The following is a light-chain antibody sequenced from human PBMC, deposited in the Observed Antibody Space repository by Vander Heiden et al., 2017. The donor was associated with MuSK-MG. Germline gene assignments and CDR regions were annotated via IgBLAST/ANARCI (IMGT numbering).Light chain of an antibody. Sequence: DIHMTQSPSTLSASVGDRVTITCRASQSISSWLAWYQQKPGKAPKLLIYDASSLESEVPSRFNGSTSVTAFTLTISILQPHAFATYYCQLYKSYSHTFGQGTKLEIK. CDR3: QLYKSYSHT. V-gene: IGKV1-5*01. CDR2: DAS. CDR1: QSISSW. J-gene: IGKJ1*01.